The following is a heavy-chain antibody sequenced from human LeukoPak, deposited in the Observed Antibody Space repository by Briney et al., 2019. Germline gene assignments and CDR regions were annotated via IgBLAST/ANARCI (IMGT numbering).Heavy chain of an antibody. CDR2: INHSGST. Sequence: PSETLSLTCAVYGGSFSGYYWSWIRQPPGKGLEWIGEINHSGSTNYNPSLKSRVTISVDTSKNQFSLKLSSVTAADTAVYYCARDAPIDSSGYLFDYWGQGTLVTVSS. J-gene: IGHJ4*02. D-gene: IGHD3-22*01. V-gene: IGHV4-34*01. CDR3: ARDAPIDSSGYLFDY. CDR1: GGSFSGYY.